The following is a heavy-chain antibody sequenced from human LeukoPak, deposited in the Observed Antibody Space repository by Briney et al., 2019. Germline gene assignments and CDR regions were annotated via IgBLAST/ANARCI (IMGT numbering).Heavy chain of an antibody. Sequence: GGSLRPSCAASGFTFSSYAMSWVRQAPGKGLEWVSAISGSGGSTYYADSVKGRFTISRDNSKNTLYLQMNSLRAEDTAVYYCAKGGYDFWSGYPLTYYYYYMDVWGKGTTVTVSS. J-gene: IGHJ6*03. CDR3: AKGGYDFWSGYPLTYYYYYMDV. V-gene: IGHV3-23*01. CDR1: GFTFSSYA. D-gene: IGHD3-3*01. CDR2: ISGSGGST.